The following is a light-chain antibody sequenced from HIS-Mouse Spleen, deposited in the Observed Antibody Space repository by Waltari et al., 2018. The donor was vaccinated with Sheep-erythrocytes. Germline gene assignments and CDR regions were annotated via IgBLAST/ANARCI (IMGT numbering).Light chain of an antibody. CDR1: SGHSSYA. J-gene: IGLJ3*02. CDR3: QTWGTGIRV. Sequence: QLVLTQSPSASASLGASVKLTCTLSSGHSSYAIAWHQQQPGKGPRYLMKLNSDGSHSKGAGIPDRFSGSSSGAERYLTLSSLQSEDEADYYCQTWGTGIRVFCGGTKLTVL. CDR2: LNSDGSH. V-gene: IGLV4-69*01.